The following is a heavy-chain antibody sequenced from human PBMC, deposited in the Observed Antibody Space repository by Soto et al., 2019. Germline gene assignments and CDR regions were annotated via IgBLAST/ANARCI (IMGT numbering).Heavy chain of an antibody. J-gene: IGHJ4*02. CDR3: SGDALWAAFDY. CDR1: GYTFTSYG. Sequence: QVQLVQSGAEVKKPGASVKVSCKASGYTFTSYGISWVRQAPGQGLEWMGWISAYNGNTNYAQKLQGRVTMTTDTSTRTAYMELRGPGSGDTAVDFWSGDALWAAFDYWGQGTLVTVSS. D-gene: IGHD3-10*01. V-gene: IGHV1-18*01. CDR2: ISAYNGNT.